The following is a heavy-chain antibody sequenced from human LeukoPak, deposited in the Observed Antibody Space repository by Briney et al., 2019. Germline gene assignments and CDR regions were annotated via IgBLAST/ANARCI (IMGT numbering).Heavy chain of an antibody. J-gene: IGHJ4*02. D-gene: IGHD5-18*01. CDR3: ARDPAAMVPH. Sequence: PGRSLRLSCAASGFTFSSYGMHWVRQAPGKGLEWVAVIWYDGSNKYYADSVKGRFTIPRDNSKNTLYLQMNSLRAEDTAVYYCARDPAAMVPHWGQGTLVTVSS. V-gene: IGHV3-33*01. CDR2: IWYDGSNK. CDR1: GFTFSSYG.